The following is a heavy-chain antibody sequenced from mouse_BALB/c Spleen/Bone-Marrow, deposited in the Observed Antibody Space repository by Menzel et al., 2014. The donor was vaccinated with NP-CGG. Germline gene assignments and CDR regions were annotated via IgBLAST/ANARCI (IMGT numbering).Heavy chain of an antibody. CDR1: GYTFSSYW. V-gene: IGHV1-9*01. Sequence: VQGVESGAELMKPGASVKITCKATGYTFSSYWIEWVKQRPGHGLEWIGEILPGSGGTNYNEKFKGKASFTADTSSNTAYMQLSSLTSEDSAVYYCAREDGLWYFDVWGAGTTVTVSS. CDR3: AREDGLWYFDV. CDR2: ILPGSGGT. D-gene: IGHD1-1*01. J-gene: IGHJ1*01.